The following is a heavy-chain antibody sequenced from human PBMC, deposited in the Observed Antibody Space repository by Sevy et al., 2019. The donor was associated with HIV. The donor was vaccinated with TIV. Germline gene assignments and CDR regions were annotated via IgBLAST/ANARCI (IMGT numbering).Heavy chain of an antibody. CDR1: GFTFSNYG. D-gene: IGHD3-10*01. CDR3: ARGHYSGSGSFSKFDS. CDR2: IWFDGSNK. J-gene: IGHJ4*02. Sequence: GGSLRLSCAASGFTFSNYGMHWVRQAPGKGLEWVAVIWFDGSNKYYGDSVKGRFTISRDNSKNTMYLQMNSLRAEDTAVYYCARGHYSGSGSFSKFDSWGQRALVTVSS. V-gene: IGHV3-33*01.